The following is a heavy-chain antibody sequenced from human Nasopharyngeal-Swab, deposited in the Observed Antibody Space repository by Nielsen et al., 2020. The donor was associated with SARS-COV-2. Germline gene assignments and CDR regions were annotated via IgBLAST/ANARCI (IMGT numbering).Heavy chain of an antibody. Sequence: GESLKISCAASGFTFSDYYMAWVRQAPGKGLEWVAVISYDGSNKYYADSVKGRFTISRDNSKNTLYLQMNSLRAEDTAVYYCVGELLPYYGMDVWGQGTTVTVSS. CDR2: ISYDGSNK. J-gene: IGHJ6*02. CDR1: GFTFSDYY. V-gene: IGHV3-30*03. D-gene: IGHD1-26*01. CDR3: VGELLPYYGMDV.